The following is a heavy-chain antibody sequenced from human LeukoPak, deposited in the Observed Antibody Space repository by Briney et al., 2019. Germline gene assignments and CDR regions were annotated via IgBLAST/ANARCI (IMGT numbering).Heavy chain of an antibody. V-gene: IGHV4-34*01. D-gene: IGHD1-1*01. CDR2: INHSGST. CDR3: ARGRSWNETFDY. J-gene: IGHJ4*02. CDR1: GGSFSGYY. Sequence: SETLSLTCAVYGGSFSGYYWSWIRQPPGEGLEWIGEINHSGSTNYNPSLKSRVTISVDTSKNQFSLKLSSVTAADTAVYYCARGRSWNETFDYWGQGTLVTVSS.